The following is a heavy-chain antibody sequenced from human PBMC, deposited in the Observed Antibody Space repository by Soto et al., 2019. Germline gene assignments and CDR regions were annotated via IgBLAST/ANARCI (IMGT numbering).Heavy chain of an antibody. Sequence: SETLSLTCTVSGGSISSYYWSWIRQPAGKGLEWIGRIYTSGSTNYNPSLKSRVTMSVDTSKNQFSLKLSSVTAADTAVYYCARDGHAYYDFWSGSSYYYGMDVWGQGTTVTVSS. CDR3: ARDGHAYYDFWSGSSYYYGMDV. V-gene: IGHV4-4*07. D-gene: IGHD3-3*01. J-gene: IGHJ6*02. CDR2: IYTSGST. CDR1: GGSISSYY.